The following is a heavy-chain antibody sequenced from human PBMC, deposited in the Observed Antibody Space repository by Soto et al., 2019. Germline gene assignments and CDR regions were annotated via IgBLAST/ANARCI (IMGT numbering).Heavy chain of an antibody. J-gene: IGHJ4*02. CDR1: GYTFTSYW. V-gene: IGHV5-51*01. D-gene: IGHD1-7*01. Sequence: PGESLKISFKGSGYTFTSYWIGWVRQMPGGGLEWMGVIYPSDSDIRYSPSFQGKVTISADKSITTAYLQWSSLKAADTAMYYCVRTGTSSGRFSDYWGQGTLVTVCS. CDR2: IYPSDSDI. CDR3: VRTGTSSGRFSDY.